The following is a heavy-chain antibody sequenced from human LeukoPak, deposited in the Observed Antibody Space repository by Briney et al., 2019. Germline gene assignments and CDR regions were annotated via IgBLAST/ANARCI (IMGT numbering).Heavy chain of an antibody. CDR1: GFTFSSYS. Sequence: QTGGSLRLSCAASGFTFSSYSMNWVRQAPGKGLEWVAVISYDGSNKYYADSVKGRFTISRDNSKNTLYLQMNSLRAEDTAVYYCARGTPSSSGWLYYGMDVWGQGTTVTVSS. D-gene: IGHD6-19*01. CDR3: ARGTPSSSGWLYYGMDV. CDR2: ISYDGSNK. V-gene: IGHV3-30*03. J-gene: IGHJ6*02.